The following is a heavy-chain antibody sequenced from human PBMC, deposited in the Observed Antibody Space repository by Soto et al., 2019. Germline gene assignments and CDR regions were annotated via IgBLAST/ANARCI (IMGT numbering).Heavy chain of an antibody. CDR2: IMPIFGTA. J-gene: IGHJ2*01. CDR1: GGTFSSYA. CDR3: ARSPSIGATVNWYFDL. V-gene: IGHV1-69*01. Sequence: QVQLVQSGAEVKKPGSSVKVSCKASGGTFSSYAISWVRQAPGQGLEWMGGIMPIFGTANYAQQFQGSVTITADESTSTAYMELSSLRSEDTAVYYCARSPSIGATVNWYFDLWGRGTLVTVSS. D-gene: IGHD5-12*01.